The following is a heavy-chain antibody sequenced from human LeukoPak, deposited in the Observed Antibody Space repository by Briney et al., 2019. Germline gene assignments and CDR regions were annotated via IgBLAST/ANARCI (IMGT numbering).Heavy chain of an antibody. Sequence: GGSLRLSCAASGFTFSSSSMNWVRQAPGKGLEWVSYISASSSTIYYADSVKGRFTISRDKAKNSLYLQMSSLRDEDTAVFYCASSGLQYGLDVWGQGTAVTVSS. CDR2: ISASSSTI. CDR1: GFTFSSSS. V-gene: IGHV3-48*02. D-gene: IGHD6-19*01. CDR3: ASSGLQYGLDV. J-gene: IGHJ6*02.